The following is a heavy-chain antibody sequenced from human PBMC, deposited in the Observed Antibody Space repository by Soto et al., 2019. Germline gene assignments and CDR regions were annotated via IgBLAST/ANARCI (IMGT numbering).Heavy chain of an antibody. CDR1: GGSISSYD. CDR2: IYYSGST. J-gene: IGHJ4*02. D-gene: IGHD2-21*01. V-gene: IGHV4-59*08. Sequence: SETLSLTCPVSGGSISSYDWSWIRQPPGKGLEWIGYIYYSGSTNYNPSLKSRVTISVDTSKNQFSLKLSSVTAADTAVYYCARHERLLVNGDYFDYWGQGTLVTVSS. CDR3: ARHERLLVNGDYFDY.